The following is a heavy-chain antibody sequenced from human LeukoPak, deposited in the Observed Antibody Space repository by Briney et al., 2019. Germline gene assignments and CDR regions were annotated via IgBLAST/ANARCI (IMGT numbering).Heavy chain of an antibody. V-gene: IGHV3-23*01. J-gene: IGHJ6*02. D-gene: IGHD1-7*01. CDR1: GFTFSSYA. Sequence: PGGSLRLSCAASGFTFSSYAMSWVRQAPGKGLEWVSAISGSGGSTYYADSVKGRFTISRDNSKNTLYLQMNSLRAEDTAVYYCARVGGYNWNWNPLKYYYGMDVWGQGTTVTVSS. CDR2: ISGSGGST. CDR3: ARVGGYNWNWNPLKYYYGMDV.